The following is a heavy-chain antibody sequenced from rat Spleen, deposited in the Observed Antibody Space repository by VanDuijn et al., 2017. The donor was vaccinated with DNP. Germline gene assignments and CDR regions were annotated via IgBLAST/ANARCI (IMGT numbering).Heavy chain of an antibody. V-gene: IGHV5-20*01. Sequence: EVQLVESGGGLVQPGRSMKLSCAASGFTFSDYGMAWVLQAPTKGLEWIASISYDGGGTYYRDSVKGRFTISRDNAKSTLYLQLNSLRSEDTATYYCASWAPIAPISTSNYWGQGVMVTVSS. CDR2: ISYDGGGT. CDR1: GFTFSDYG. D-gene: IGHD1-2*01. J-gene: IGHJ2*01. CDR3: ASWAPIAPISTSNY.